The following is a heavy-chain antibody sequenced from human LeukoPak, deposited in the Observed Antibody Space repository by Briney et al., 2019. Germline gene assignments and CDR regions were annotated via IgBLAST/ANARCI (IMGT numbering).Heavy chain of an antibody. D-gene: IGHD3-10*01. CDR1: GGSISSSSYY. Sequence: PSETLSLTCTVSGGSISSSSYYRGWIRQPPGKGLEWIGSIYYSGSTYYNPSLKSRVTMSVDTSKNQFSLKLSSVTAADTAVYYCARDYSGSSYWFDPWGQGTLVTVSS. V-gene: IGHV4-39*07. CDR3: ARDYSGSSYWFDP. CDR2: IYYSGST. J-gene: IGHJ5*02.